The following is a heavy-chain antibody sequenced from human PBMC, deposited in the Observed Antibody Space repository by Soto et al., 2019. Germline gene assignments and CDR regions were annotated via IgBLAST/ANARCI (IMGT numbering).Heavy chain of an antibody. Sequence: GGSLRLSCAASGFTFGNYWMHWVRQAPGKGLEWVSRMNSDGSTINYADSVKGRFTVPRDNAKNTLYLQMNSLRAEDTAVYYCATAEVDYWGPGTLVTVSS. CDR2: MNSDGSTI. CDR3: ATAEVDY. V-gene: IGHV3-74*01. J-gene: IGHJ4*02. CDR1: GFTFGNYW.